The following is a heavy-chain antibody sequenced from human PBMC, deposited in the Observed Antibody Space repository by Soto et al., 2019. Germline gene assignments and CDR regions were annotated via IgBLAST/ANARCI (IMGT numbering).Heavy chain of an antibody. CDR1: GGTFSSYA. Sequence: SVKVSCKASGGTFSSYAISWVRQAPGQGLEWMGGIIPIFGTANYAQKFQGRVTITADESTSTAYMELSSLRSEDTAVYYCARVDPKYCSSTSCYGPRFDYWGQGTLVTVSS. D-gene: IGHD2-2*01. CDR2: IIPIFGTA. CDR3: ARVDPKYCSSTSCYGPRFDY. J-gene: IGHJ4*02. V-gene: IGHV1-69*13.